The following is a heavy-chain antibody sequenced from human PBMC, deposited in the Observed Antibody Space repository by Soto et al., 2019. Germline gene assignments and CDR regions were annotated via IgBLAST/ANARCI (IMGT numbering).Heavy chain of an antibody. CDR3: AHRGPYYDILTGWGV. CDR1: GFSLSTSGVG. V-gene: IGHV2-5*02. Sequence: QITLKESGPTLVKPTQTLTLTCTFSGFSLSTSGVGVGWIRQPPGKALEWLALIYWDDDKRYSPSLKSRLTIPKDTSKDQVVLTMTNMDPVDTATYYCAHRGPYYDILTGWGVWGQGTTVTVSS. CDR2: IYWDDDK. D-gene: IGHD3-9*01. J-gene: IGHJ6*02.